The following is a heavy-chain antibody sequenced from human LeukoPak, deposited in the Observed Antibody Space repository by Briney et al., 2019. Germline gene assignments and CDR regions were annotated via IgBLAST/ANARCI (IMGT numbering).Heavy chain of an antibody. J-gene: IGHJ5*02. CDR2: IFYTGST. CDR1: GGSISSSNYY. D-gene: IGHD1-14*01. V-gene: IGHV4-39*01. CDR3: ARLYKPGWFDP. Sequence: SETLSLTCTVPGGSISSSNYYWAWIRQPPGKGLEWIANIFYTGSTYYNPSLKSRVTISVDTSKNQFSLRLSSVTATDTAVYYCARLYKPGWFDPWGQGTLVTVSS.